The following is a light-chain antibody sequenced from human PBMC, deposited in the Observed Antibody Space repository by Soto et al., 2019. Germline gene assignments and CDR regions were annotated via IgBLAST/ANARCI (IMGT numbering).Light chain of an antibody. CDR2: GAS. CDR3: QQYNDWLWT. J-gene: IGKJ1*01. V-gene: IGKV3-15*01. Sequence: ETTLTQSPATLSASPGERVTLSCRATQSVTYNLAWYQQKPGQAPRLLIYGASTRPAGVPARFSGRGSGTESTLTITSLQSEDFAVYYCQQYNDWLWTFGQGTKVDIK. CDR1: QSVTYN.